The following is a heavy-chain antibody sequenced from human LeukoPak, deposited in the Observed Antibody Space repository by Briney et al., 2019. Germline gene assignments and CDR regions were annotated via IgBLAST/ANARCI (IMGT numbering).Heavy chain of an antibody. Sequence: GGSLRLSCAASGFTVSSNYMSWVRQAPGKGLEWVSVICSGGSTYYADSVKGRFTISRHNSKNTLYLQMNSLRAEDTAVYYCARDRGRSSGWFDYWGQGTLVTVSS. CDR1: GFTVSSNY. D-gene: IGHD6-19*01. CDR2: ICSGGST. J-gene: IGHJ4*02. V-gene: IGHV3-53*04. CDR3: ARDRGRSSGWFDY.